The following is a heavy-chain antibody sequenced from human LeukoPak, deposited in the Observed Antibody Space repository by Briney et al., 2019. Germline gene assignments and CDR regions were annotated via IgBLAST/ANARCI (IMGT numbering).Heavy chain of an antibody. CDR2: INEDGNEK. D-gene: IGHD1-26*01. V-gene: IGHV3-7*01. J-gene: IGHJ1*01. CDR3: VRELVVGPAEYFQS. CDR1: GFRFRNYW. Sequence: GGSLRLPCVASGFRFRNYWMAWIRHAPGRGLEWVANINEDGNEKYYLDSVRGRFIISRDNARNSLFLQMNSLRGEDTGVYYCVRELVVGPAEYFQSWGQGTLVAVSS.